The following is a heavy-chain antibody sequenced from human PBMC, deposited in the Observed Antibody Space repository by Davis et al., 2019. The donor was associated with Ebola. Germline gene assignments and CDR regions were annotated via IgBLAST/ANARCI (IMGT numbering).Heavy chain of an antibody. CDR2: MNPNSGNT. CDR3: ARDDFWSGYHYYMDV. D-gene: IGHD3-3*01. V-gene: IGHV1-8*02. CDR1: GYTFTGYY. Sequence: ASVKVSCKASGYTFTGYYMHWVRQATGQGLEWMGWMNPNSGNTGYAQKFQGRVTMTRNTSISTAYMELSSLRSEDTAVYYCARDDFWSGYHYYMDVWGKGTTVTVSS. J-gene: IGHJ6*03.